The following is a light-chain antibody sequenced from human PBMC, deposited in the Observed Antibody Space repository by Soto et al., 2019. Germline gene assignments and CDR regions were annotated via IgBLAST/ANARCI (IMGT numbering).Light chain of an antibody. CDR2: GTS. CDR3: QQRHNWPIT. J-gene: IGKJ5*01. CDR1: QSVSSSS. V-gene: IGKV3D-20*02. Sequence: ETVLTQSPGTLSLSPGERATLSCRASQSVSSSSLAWYQQRPGQAPRLLIYGTSSRATGIPARFSGSGSGTDFTLTISGLEPADLGVYYCQQRHNWPITFGQGTRLEIK.